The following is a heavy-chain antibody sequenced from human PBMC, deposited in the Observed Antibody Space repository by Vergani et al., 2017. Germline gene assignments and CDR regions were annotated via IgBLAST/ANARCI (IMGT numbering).Heavy chain of an antibody. D-gene: IGHD2-15*01. Sequence: QVQLVQSGAEVKKPGSSVKVSCKASGGTFSSYAISWVRQAPGQGLEWMGGIIPIFGTANYAQKFQGRVTITADESTSTAYMELSSLRSEDTAVYYCASDCSCGGCYGETTDIDYWGQGTLVTVSS. CDR1: GGTFSSYA. CDR3: ASDCSCGGCYGETTDIDY. CDR2: IIPIFGTA. V-gene: IGHV1-69*01. J-gene: IGHJ4*02.